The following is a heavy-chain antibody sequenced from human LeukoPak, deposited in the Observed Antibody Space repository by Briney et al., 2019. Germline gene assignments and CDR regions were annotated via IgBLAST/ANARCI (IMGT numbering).Heavy chain of an antibody. V-gene: IGHV4-59*01. CDR2: IYYSGST. D-gene: IGHD3-16*01. Sequence: SSETLSLTCTVSGGSISSYYWSWIRQPPGKGLEWIGYIYYSGSTNYNPSLKSRVTISVDTSKNQFSLKLSSVTAADTAVYYCARVAYDYVWRYYFDYWGQGTLVTVSS. CDR3: ARVAYDYVWRYYFDY. CDR1: GGSISSYY. J-gene: IGHJ4*02.